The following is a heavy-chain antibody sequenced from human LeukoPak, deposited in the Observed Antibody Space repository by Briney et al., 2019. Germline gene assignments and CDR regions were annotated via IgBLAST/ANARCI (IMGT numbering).Heavy chain of an antibody. CDR3: ARVRWGSYGMDV. J-gene: IGHJ6*02. V-gene: IGHV4-34*01. Sequence: PETLSLTCSVSGGSISGYYWSWIRQPPGKGLEWIGEINRSGSTNYNPSLKSRVTISVDTSKNQFSLKLSSVTAADTAVYYCARVRWGSYGMDVWGQGTTVTVSS. CDR2: INRSGST. D-gene: IGHD3-16*01. CDR1: GGSISGYY.